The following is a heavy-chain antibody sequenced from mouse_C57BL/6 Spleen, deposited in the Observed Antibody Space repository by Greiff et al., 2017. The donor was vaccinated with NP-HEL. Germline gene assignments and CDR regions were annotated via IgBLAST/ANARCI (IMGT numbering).Heavy chain of an antibody. CDR3: TVLSPRREDY. D-gene: IGHD1-2*01. Sequence: EVQLQQSGAELVRPGASVKLSCTASGFNIKDDYMHWVKQRPEQGLEWIGWIDPENGDTEYASKFRGKATITADKSSNTAYLQLSSLTSEDTAVYYCTVLSPRREDYWGKGTTLTVSS. V-gene: IGHV14-4*01. J-gene: IGHJ2*01. CDR2: IDPENGDT. CDR1: GFNIKDDY.